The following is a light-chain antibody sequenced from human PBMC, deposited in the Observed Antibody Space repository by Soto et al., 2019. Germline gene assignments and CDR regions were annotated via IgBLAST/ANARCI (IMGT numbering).Light chain of an antibody. J-gene: IGKJ1*01. CDR3: QQYVSSSWT. Sequence: EIVLTQSPGTLSLSPGERATLSCRASQSVSSSYLAWYQQKPGQAPRLLIYGASSRATGIPDRFSGSGSGTDFPLTISNLEPEDFAVYYCQQYVSSSWTFGQGTKVEIK. CDR2: GAS. CDR1: QSVSSSY. V-gene: IGKV3-20*01.